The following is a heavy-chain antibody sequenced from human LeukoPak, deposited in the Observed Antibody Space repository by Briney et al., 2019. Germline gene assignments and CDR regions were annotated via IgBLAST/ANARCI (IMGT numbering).Heavy chain of an antibody. D-gene: IGHD5-12*01. CDR3: AKDEGYRGRGYSCLDY. Sequence: PGGSLRLSCAASGFTFSSHGIHWVRQAPGKGLEWVAVISYDGNNKYYADSVKGRFTLSRDNSKNTVYLQMNSLRAEDTAVYYCAKDEGYRGRGYSCLDYWGQGTLVTVSS. CDR2: ISYDGNNK. CDR1: GFTFSSHG. V-gene: IGHV3-30*18. J-gene: IGHJ4*02.